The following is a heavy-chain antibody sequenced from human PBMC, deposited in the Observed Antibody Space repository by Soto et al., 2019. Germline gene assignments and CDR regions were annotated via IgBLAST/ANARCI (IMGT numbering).Heavy chain of an antibody. J-gene: IGHJ6*02. Sequence: SETLSLTCTVSGGSISSGGYSWSWIRQHPGKGLEWIGYIYYSGSTYYNPSLKSRVTISVDTSKNQFSLKLSSVTAADTAVYYCAREPHYDFWSGYPAKAYYGMDVWGQGTTVTVS. CDR2: IYYSGST. CDR3: AREPHYDFWSGYPAKAYYGMDV. V-gene: IGHV4-31*03. CDR1: GGSISSGGYS. D-gene: IGHD3-3*01.